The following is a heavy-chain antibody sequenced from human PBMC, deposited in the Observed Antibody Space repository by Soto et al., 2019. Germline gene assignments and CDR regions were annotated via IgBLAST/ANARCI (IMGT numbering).Heavy chain of an antibody. CDR1: GYTFSNYG. J-gene: IGHJ4*02. V-gene: IGHV1-18*01. CDR2: ISAYYGNI. CDR3: YRDPHGERATIFDI. Sequence: QVQLVQSGAEVKKPGASVKVSCKASGYTFSNYGISWVRQAPGQGLEWVGGISAYYGNIKFAQRVQGRVTMTTDTYTSTGYMYLRRLRPKAKAVYDCYRDPHGERATIFDIWGQGTLVTVSS. D-gene: IGHD3-10*01.